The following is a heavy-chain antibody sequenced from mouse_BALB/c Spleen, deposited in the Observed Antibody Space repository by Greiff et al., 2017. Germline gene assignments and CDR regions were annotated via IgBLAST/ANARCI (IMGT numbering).Heavy chain of an antibody. CDR3: AKGTSENDMDY. D-gene: IGHD1-3*01. CDR1: GFNFKDYY. CDR2: IGPENGNT. V-gene: IGHV14-1*02. J-gene: IGHJ4*01. Sequence: EVQLQQSGAELVRPGALLKLSCKASGFNFKDYYMHWVRQTPEQGLEWIGWIGPENGNTKYAPKFQGMCIITADTPSNTAYLQLSSLTSEDTAVYYCAKGTSENDMDYWGQGTSVTVSS.